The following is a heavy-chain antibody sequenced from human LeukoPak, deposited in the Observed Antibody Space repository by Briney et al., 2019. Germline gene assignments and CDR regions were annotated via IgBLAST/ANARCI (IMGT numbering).Heavy chain of an antibody. J-gene: IGHJ6*03. D-gene: IGHD3/OR15-3a*01. Sequence: GGSLRLSCAASGFTFDDYGMSWVRQAPGKGLEWVSGINWNGGSTGYADSVKGRFTISRDNAKNSLYLQMNSLRADDTALYYCARDHLLDWYYYYVDVWGKGTTVTVSS. V-gene: IGHV3-20*04. CDR1: GFTFDDYG. CDR3: ARDHLLDWYYYYVDV. CDR2: INWNGGST.